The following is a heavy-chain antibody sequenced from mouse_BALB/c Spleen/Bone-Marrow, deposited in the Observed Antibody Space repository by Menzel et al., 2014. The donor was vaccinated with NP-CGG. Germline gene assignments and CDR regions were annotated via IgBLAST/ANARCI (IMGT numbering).Heavy chain of an antibody. CDR3: ARWLLNYYAMDY. CDR2: IDPANGNT. Sequence: VQLQQSGAELVKPGASVKLSCTASGFNIRDTYMHWVKQRPEQGLEWLGRIDPANGNTKYDPKFQGKATITADTSSNTAYLQLSSLTSEDTAVYYCARWLLNYYAMDYWGQGTSVTVSS. J-gene: IGHJ4*01. V-gene: IGHV14-3*02. CDR1: GFNIRDTY. D-gene: IGHD2-3*01.